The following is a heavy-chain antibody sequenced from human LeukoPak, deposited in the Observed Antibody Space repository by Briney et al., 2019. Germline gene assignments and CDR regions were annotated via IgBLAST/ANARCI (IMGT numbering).Heavy chain of an antibody. Sequence: PGGSLRLSCAASGFTFSSYSMNWVRQAPGKGLEGVSSISSSSSYIYYAHSVKGRFTISRDNAKNSLYLQMNSLRAEDTAVYYCARLIAAAGTGAFDIWGQGTMVTVSS. V-gene: IGHV3-21*01. CDR1: GFTFSSYS. CDR3: ARLIAAAGTGAFDI. D-gene: IGHD6-13*01. J-gene: IGHJ3*02. CDR2: ISSSSSYI.